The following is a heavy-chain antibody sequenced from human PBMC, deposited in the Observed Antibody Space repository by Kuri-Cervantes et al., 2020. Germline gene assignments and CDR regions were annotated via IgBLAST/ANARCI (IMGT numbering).Heavy chain of an antibody. Sequence: ESLKISCAASGFTFSSYAMSWIRQPPGKGLEWIGYIYYSGTTNYNPSLKSRVTISVDTSKNQFSLKLSSVTAADTAVYYCARGREWRQKYYFDYWGQGSLVTVSS. V-gene: IGHV4-59*12. CDR1: GFTFSSYA. J-gene: IGHJ4*02. CDR3: ARGREWRQKYYFDY. D-gene: IGHD3-3*01. CDR2: IYYSGTT.